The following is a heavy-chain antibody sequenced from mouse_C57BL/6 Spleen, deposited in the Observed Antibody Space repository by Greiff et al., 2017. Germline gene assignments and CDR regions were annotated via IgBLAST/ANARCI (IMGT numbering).Heavy chain of an antibody. CDR2: IYPGDGDT. V-gene: IGHV1-82*01. CDR3: ARRGDSSGYLDY. CDR1: GYAFSSSW. D-gene: IGHD3-2*02. Sequence: QVQLQQSGPELVKPGASVKISCKASGYAFSSSWMNWVKQRPGKGLEWIGRIYPGDGDTNYNGKFKGKATLTADKSSSTAYLQLSSLTSADSAVAFCARRGDSSGYLDYWGQGTTLTVSS. J-gene: IGHJ2*01.